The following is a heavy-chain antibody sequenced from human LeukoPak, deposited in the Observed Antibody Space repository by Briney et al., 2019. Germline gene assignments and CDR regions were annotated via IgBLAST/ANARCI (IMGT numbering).Heavy chain of an antibody. CDR1: GFTFSDYY. CDR3: ARVLCGGDCWGGRGAFDI. V-gene: IGHV3-11*04. D-gene: IGHD2-21*02. J-gene: IGHJ3*02. CDR2: ISSSGSTI. Sequence: GGSLRLSCAASGFTFSDYYMSWIRQAPGKGLEWVSYISSSGSTIYYADSVKGRFTISRDNAKNSLYLQMNSLRAEDTAVYYCARVLCGGDCWGGRGAFDIWGQGTMVTVSS.